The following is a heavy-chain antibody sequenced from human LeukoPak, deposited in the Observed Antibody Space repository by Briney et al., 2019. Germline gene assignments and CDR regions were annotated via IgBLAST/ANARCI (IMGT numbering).Heavy chain of an antibody. J-gene: IGHJ4*02. CDR2: IYYSGST. V-gene: IGHV4-59*08. CDR1: GGSISSYY. CDR3: ARLYYGSGSYLVY. D-gene: IGHD3-10*01. Sequence: PSETLSLTCTVSGGSISSYYWSWIRQPPGKGLEWIGYIYYSGSTNYNPSLKSRVTISVDTSKNQFSLKLSSVTAADTAVYYCARLYYGSGSYLVYWGQGTLVTVSS.